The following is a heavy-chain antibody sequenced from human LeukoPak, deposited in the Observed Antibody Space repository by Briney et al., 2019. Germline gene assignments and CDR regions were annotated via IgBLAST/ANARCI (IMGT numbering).Heavy chain of an antibody. CDR2: IKQDGSEK. J-gene: IGHJ3*02. V-gene: IGHV3-7*01. Sequence: GGSLRLSCAASGFTFSSYWMSWVRQAPGKGLEWVANIKQDGSEKYYVDSVKGRFTISRDNAKNSLYLQMNSLRAEDTAVYYCARFPDIVVVPAAILYAFDIWGQGTMVTVSS. CDR3: ARFPDIVVVPAAILYAFDI. D-gene: IGHD2-2*01. CDR1: GFTFSSYW.